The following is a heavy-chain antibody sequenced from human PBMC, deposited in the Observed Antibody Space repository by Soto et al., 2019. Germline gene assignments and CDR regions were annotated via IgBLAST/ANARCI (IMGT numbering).Heavy chain of an antibody. D-gene: IGHD3-3*01. Sequence: EVQLVESGGGLVQPGGSLRLSCAASGFTFSSYSMIWVRQAPGKGLEWVSYISSSSSTIYYADSVKGRFTISRDNAKNSLYLQMNSLRAEDTAVYYCARARATLGYASKLRVYYMDVWGKGTTVTVSS. CDR1: GFTFSSYS. CDR3: ARARATLGYASKLRVYYMDV. V-gene: IGHV3-48*01. CDR2: ISSSSSTI. J-gene: IGHJ6*03.